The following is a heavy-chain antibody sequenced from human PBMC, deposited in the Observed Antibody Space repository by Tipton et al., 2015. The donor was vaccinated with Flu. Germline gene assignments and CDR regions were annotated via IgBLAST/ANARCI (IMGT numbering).Heavy chain of an antibody. D-gene: IGHD2-2*01. Sequence: SLRLSCAASGLTLSTYSMHWVRQTPGKGLEWVSSISSNGDDIYYGDSVEGRFTISRDNGKNSLYLQMNSLRAEDTALYYCARARRDTRSTFTFNFWGQGTLVTVSS. V-gene: IGHV3-21*01. CDR3: ARARRDTRSTFTFNF. CDR1: GLTLSTYS. CDR2: ISSNGDDI. J-gene: IGHJ4*02.